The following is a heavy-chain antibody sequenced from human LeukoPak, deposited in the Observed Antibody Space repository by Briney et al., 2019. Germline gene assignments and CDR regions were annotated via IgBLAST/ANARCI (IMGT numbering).Heavy chain of an antibody. D-gene: IGHD1-26*01. V-gene: IGHV1-18*01. J-gene: IGHJ3*02. CDR3: AKDSVAYNGIYDAFDI. CDR1: GYTFTSYG. CDR2: ISAYNGNT. Sequence: ASVKVSCKASGYTFTSYGISWVRQAPGQGLEWMGWISAYNGNTNYAQKLQGRVTMTTDTSTSTAYMELRSLRSEDTAVYYCAKDSVAYNGIYDAFDIWGQGTMVTVSS.